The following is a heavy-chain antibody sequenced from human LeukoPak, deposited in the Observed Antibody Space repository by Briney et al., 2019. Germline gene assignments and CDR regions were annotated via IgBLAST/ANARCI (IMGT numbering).Heavy chain of an antibody. J-gene: IGHJ4*02. Sequence: GASVKVSCKASGYTFTSYDINWVRQATGQGLEWMGGFDPEDGETIYAQKFQGRVTMTEDTSTDTAYMELSSLRSEDTAVYYCATKVDYGGNSFDYWGQGTLVTVSS. D-gene: IGHD4-17*01. CDR1: GYTFTSYD. CDR3: ATKVDYGGNSFDY. CDR2: FDPEDGET. V-gene: IGHV1-24*01.